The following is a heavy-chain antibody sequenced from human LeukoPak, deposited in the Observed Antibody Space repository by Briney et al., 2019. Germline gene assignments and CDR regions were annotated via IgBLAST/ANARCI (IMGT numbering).Heavy chain of an antibody. D-gene: IGHD3-10*01. Sequence: VASVKVSCKASGGTFSSYAISWLRQAPGQGLEWMGGIIPIFGTANYAQKFQGRVTITTDESTSTAYMELSSLRSEDTAVYYCARVRFTMVRGASYYYYGMDVWGQGTTVTVSS. CDR3: ARVRFTMVRGASYYYYGMDV. CDR2: IIPIFGTA. CDR1: GGTFSSYA. J-gene: IGHJ6*02. V-gene: IGHV1-69*05.